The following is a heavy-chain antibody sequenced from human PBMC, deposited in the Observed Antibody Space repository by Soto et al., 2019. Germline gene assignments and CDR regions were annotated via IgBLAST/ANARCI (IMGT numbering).Heavy chain of an antibody. D-gene: IGHD2-2*02. Sequence: GGSLRLSCAASGFTFSSYAMSWVRQAPGKGLEWVSAISGSGGSTYYADSVKGRFTISRDNSKNTLYLQMNSLRAEDTAVYYCAKGYCSSTSCYKKSNWFDPWGQGTLVTVSS. CDR3: AKGYCSSTSCYKKSNWFDP. CDR1: GFTFSSYA. J-gene: IGHJ5*02. V-gene: IGHV3-23*01. CDR2: ISGSGGST.